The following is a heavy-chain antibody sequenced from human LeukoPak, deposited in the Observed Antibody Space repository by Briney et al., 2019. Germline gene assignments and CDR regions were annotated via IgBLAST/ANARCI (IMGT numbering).Heavy chain of an antibody. Sequence: SETLSLTCAVYGGPFSGYYWSWIRQPPGTGLEGIGEINHSGSTNYNPSLKRRVPISVDTSKNQFSLKLSSVTAADTAVYYCARRSGAVDIWGQGTMVTVSS. CDR1: GGPFSGYY. D-gene: IGHD2-15*01. J-gene: IGHJ3*02. CDR3: ARRSGAVDI. V-gene: IGHV4-34*01. CDR2: INHSGST.